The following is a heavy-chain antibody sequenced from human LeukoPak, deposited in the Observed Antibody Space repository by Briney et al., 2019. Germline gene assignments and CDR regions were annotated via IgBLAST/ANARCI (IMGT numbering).Heavy chain of an antibody. V-gene: IGHV1-69*01. J-gene: IGHJ1*01. CDR2: ITPLFGTA. Sequence: SVKVSCKASGGTFSSYAISWVRQAPGQGLEWMGGITPLFGTAKYAQKFQGRVTIIADESTSTAYMELSSLRSEDTAVYYCARDSSEIRSLIVHWGQGTLVTVSS. CDR1: GGTFSSYA. D-gene: IGHD1-14*01. CDR3: ARDSSEIRSLIVH.